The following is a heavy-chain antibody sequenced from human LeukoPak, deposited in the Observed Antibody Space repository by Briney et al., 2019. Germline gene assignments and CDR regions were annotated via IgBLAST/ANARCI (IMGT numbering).Heavy chain of an antibody. Sequence: ASVKVSCKASGGTFSSYAINWVRQATGQGLEWMGWMNPNSGNTGYAQKFQVRVTITRNTSISTAYMELSSLTSEDTAVYYCASLPSSSRALDVWGKGTTVTVSS. V-gene: IGHV1-8*03. CDR2: MNPNSGNT. D-gene: IGHD6-6*01. J-gene: IGHJ6*04. CDR1: GGTFSSYA. CDR3: ASLPSSSRALDV.